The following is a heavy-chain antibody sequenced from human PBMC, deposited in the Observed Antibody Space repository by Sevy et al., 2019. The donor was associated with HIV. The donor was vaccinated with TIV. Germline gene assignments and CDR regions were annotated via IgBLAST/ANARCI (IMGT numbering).Heavy chain of an antibody. CDR3: ARDSGYYDSSGYIALDAFDI. V-gene: IGHV1-69*06. CDR2: IIPIFGTA. D-gene: IGHD3-22*01. Sequence: ASVKVSCKASGGTFSSYAISWVRQAPGQGLEWMVGIIPIFGTANYAQKFQGRVTITADKSTSTAYMELSSLRSEDTAVYYCARDSGYYDSSGYIALDAFDIWGQGTIVTVSS. CDR1: GGTFSSYA. J-gene: IGHJ3*02.